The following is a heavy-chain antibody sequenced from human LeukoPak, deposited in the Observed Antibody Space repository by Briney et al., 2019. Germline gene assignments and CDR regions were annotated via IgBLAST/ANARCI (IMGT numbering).Heavy chain of an antibody. CDR2: IIPIFGTA. D-gene: IGHD3-16*02. Sequence: SVKVSCKASGGTFSSYAISWVRQAPGQGLEWMGGIIPIFGTANYAQKFQGRVTITADKSTSTAYMELSSLRSEDTAVYYCARHRYDYVWGSYRDWGGSLNWFDPWGQGTLVTVSS. CDR3: ARHRYDYVWGSYRDWGGSLNWFDP. CDR1: GGTFSSYA. J-gene: IGHJ5*02. V-gene: IGHV1-69*06.